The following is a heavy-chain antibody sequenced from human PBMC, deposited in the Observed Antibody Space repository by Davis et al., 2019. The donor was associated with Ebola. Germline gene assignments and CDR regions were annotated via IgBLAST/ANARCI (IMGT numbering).Heavy chain of an antibody. CDR3: ARQNPGYYYDSSGYYSLYYFDY. CDR2: IYYSGST. Sequence: SETLPLTCTVSGGSISSGDCYWSWIRQPPGKGLEWIGYIYYSGSTNYNPSLKSRVTISVDTSKNQFSLKLSSVTAADTAVYYCARQNPGYYYDSSGYYSLYYFDYWGQGTLVTVSS. D-gene: IGHD3-22*01. CDR1: GGSISSGDCY. V-gene: IGHV4-30-4*01. J-gene: IGHJ4*02.